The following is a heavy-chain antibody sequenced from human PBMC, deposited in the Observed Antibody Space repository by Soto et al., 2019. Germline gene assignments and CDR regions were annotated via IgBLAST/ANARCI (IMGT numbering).Heavy chain of an antibody. CDR2: IYPGDSDT. CDR1: GYSFISYW. V-gene: IGHV5-51*01. D-gene: IGHD3-3*01. CDR3: AMSTYYDFWSDPNWFDP. Sequence: GESLKISCKGSGYSFISYWIGWVRQMPGKGLEWMGIIYPGDSDTRYSPSFQGQVTISADKSISTAYLQWSSLKASDTAMYYCAMSTYYDFWSDPNWFDPWGQGTLVTVSS. J-gene: IGHJ5*02.